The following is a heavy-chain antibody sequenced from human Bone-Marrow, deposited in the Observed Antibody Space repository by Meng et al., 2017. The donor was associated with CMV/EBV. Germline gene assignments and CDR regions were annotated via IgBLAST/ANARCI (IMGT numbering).Heavy chain of an antibody. CDR1: GFTFDDYG. V-gene: IGHV3-20*04. Sequence: GESLKISCAASGFTFDDYGMSWVRQAPGKGLEWVSGINWNGGSTGYADSVKGRFTISRDNAKNSLYLQMNSLRAEDTALYYCARDRGYDFWSGSTGHYYYYGMDVWGQGTTATVSS. CDR3: ARDRGYDFWSGSTGHYYYYGMDV. CDR2: INWNGGST. D-gene: IGHD3-3*01. J-gene: IGHJ6*02.